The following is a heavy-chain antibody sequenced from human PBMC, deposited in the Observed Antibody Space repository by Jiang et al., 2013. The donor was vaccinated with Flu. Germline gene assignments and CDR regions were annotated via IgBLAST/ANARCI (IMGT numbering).Heavy chain of an antibody. CDR1: GGSISSSSYY. D-gene: IGHD3-22*01. Sequence: SGPGLVKPSETLSLTCTVSGGSISSSSYYWGWIRQPPGKGLEWIGSIYYSGSTYYNPSLKSRVTISVDTSRNQFSLKLSSVTAADTAVYYCARHNENYDDAFDIWGQGTMVTVSS. V-gene: IGHV4-39*07. CDR2: IYYSGST. J-gene: IGHJ3*02. CDR3: ARHNENYDDAFDI.